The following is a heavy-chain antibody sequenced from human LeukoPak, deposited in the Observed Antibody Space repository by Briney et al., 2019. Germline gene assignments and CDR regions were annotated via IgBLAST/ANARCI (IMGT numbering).Heavy chain of an antibody. CDR1: GYAFTRHY. D-gene: IGHD6-13*01. CDR3: ARGVYGTFDY. CDR2: INPSGSST. V-gene: IGHV1-46*01. Sequence: ASVKVSCKASGYAFTRHYMHWVRQAPGQGLGWMGLINPSGSSTIYAQKFQGRVTITRDTSASTAYMQLSSLRSEDMGVYYCARGVYGTFDYWGQGTLVTVSS. J-gene: IGHJ4*02.